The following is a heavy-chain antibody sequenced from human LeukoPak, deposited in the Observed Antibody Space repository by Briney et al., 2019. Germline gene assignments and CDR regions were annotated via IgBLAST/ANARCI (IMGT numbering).Heavy chain of an antibody. CDR1: GGSFSGYY. J-gene: IGHJ5*02. CDR3: ARSSSSWYGYGWFDP. Sequence: SETLSLTCAIYGGSFSGYYWSWIRQPPGKGLEWIGGINHSGSTNYNPSLKSRVTISVDTSKNQFSLKLSSVTAADTAVYYCARSSSSWYGYGWFDPWGQGTLVTVSS. D-gene: IGHD6-13*01. CDR2: INHSGST. V-gene: IGHV4-34*01.